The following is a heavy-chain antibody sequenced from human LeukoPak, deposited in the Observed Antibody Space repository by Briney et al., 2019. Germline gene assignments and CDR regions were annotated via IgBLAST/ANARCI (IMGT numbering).Heavy chain of an antibody. CDR1: GLTLDVYA. J-gene: IGHJ4*02. V-gene: IGHV3-9*03. CDR3: AKGSSAWNEVFHFDY. D-gene: IGHD1-1*01. Sequence: GGSLRLFCAASGLTLDVYAVHWVRDARGKGLEGVSAFNWNCGNIVYADSVKGRFTISTDNAKNPLYMQMNSLRAEDMAFYYCAKGSSAWNEVFHFDYWGQGTLVTVSS. CDR2: FNWNCGNI.